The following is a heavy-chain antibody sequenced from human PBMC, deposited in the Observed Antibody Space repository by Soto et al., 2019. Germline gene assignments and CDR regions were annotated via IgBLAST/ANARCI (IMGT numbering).Heavy chain of an antibody. J-gene: IGHJ3*01. D-gene: IGHD2-2*01. Sequence: QITLKESGPTLVKPTQTLTLTCTVSGFSLSSDGVGVAWIRQPPGKALEWLALIYWDDDKRYSPSLKTRLTISKDTSKNQVVLTMTNMDPVETATYYCAHTYGGTSWPNDAFDVWGQGTVVTVSS. CDR3: AHTYGGTSWPNDAFDV. CDR1: GFSLSSDGVG. CDR2: IYWDDDK. V-gene: IGHV2-5*02.